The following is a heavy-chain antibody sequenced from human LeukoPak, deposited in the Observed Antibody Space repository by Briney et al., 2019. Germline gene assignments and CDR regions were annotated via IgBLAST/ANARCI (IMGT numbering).Heavy chain of an antibody. Sequence: PSGTLSLTCAVSGYSISIGYYWGWIRQPPGQGLEWIGSIYRTGDTFYNPSLKSRVTTSVDTPKNQFSLKLNSVTAADTAVYYCARVLDYYGSGTYSFDYWGQGTLVTVSS. CDR1: GYSISIGYY. CDR2: IYRTGDT. D-gene: IGHD3-10*01. CDR3: ARVLDYYGSGTYSFDY. V-gene: IGHV4-38-2*01. J-gene: IGHJ4*02.